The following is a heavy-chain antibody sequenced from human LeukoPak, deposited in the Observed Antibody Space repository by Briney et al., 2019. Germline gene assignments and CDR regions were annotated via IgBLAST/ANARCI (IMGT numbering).Heavy chain of an antibody. V-gene: IGHV3-48*03. CDR3: VLRGAVAAADF. J-gene: IGHJ4*02. CDR1: GFTFSSYE. D-gene: IGHD6-19*01. Sequence: PGGSLRLSCAASGFTFSSYEMNWVRQAPGKGLEWVSYISSSGSPIYYADSVEGRFTISRDNAKNSLYLQMNSLRAEDTAVYYCVLRGAVAAADFWGQGTPVTVSS. CDR2: ISSSGSPI.